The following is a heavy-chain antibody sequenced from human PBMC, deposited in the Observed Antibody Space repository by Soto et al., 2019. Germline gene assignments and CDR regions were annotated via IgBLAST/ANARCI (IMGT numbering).Heavy chain of an antibody. V-gene: IGHV4-34*01. CDR3: ARSGSSRPYYYYGMDV. CDR2: INHSGST. J-gene: IGHJ6*02. CDR1: GGSFSGYY. D-gene: IGHD6-6*01. Sequence: PSETLSLTCAVYGGSFSGYYWSWIRQPPGKGLEWIGEINHSGSTNYNPSLKSRVTISVDTSKNQFSLKLSSVTAADTAVYYCARSGSSRPYYYYGMDVWGQATTVTVSS.